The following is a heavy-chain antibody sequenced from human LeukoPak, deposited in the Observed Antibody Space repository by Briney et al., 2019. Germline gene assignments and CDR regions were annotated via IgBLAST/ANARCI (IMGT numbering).Heavy chain of an antibody. CDR3: AADGPAGGHFDY. CDR2: IVVGSGNT. Sequence: SVKVSCKASGFTFTSSAMQWVRQARGQRLEWIGWIVVGSGNTNYAQKFQERVTITRDMSTSTAYMELSSLRSEDTAVYYCAADGPAGGHFDYWGQGTLVTVSS. D-gene: IGHD2-8*02. V-gene: IGHV1-58*02. J-gene: IGHJ4*02. CDR1: GFTFTSSA.